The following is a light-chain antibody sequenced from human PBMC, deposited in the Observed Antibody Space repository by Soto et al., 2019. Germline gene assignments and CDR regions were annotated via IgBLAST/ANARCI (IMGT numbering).Light chain of an antibody. Sequence: QAVVTQPPSASASLGASVTLTCTLSSGYSNYKVDWYQQRPGKGPRFVMRVGTGGIVGSKGDGIPDRLSVLCSALNRYLTIKTIPEADESAYYCGADHGSGSNFVVFGGGTKLTVL. V-gene: IGLV9-49*01. CDR2: VGTGGIVG. CDR1: SGYSNYK. CDR3: GADHGSGSNFVV. J-gene: IGLJ2*01.